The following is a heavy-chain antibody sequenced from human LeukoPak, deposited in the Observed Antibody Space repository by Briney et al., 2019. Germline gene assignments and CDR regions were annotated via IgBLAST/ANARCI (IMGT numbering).Heavy chain of an antibody. CDR3: ARGEVQLDP. V-gene: IGHV4-61*01. Sequence: SQTLSLTCTVSGGSISSGSYYWSWIRQPPGKGLEWIGYIYYTGSTKYNPSLKSRVTISVDTSKNQFSLKLSSVTAADTAVYFCARGEVQLDPWGQGTLVTVSS. CDR2: IYYTGST. J-gene: IGHJ5*02. CDR1: GGSISSGSYY.